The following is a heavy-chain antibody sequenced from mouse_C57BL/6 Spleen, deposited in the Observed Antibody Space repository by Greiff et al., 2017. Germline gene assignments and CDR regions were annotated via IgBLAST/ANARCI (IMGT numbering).Heavy chain of an antibody. CDR1: GFTFSDYG. Sequence: EVQLVESGGGLVKPGGSLKLSCAASGFTFSDYGMHWVRQAPEKGLEWVAYISSGSSTIDYADTVKGRFTISRDNAKNTLFLQMTSLRSEDTAMYYCASGRFAYWGQGTLVTVSA. CDR3: ASGRFAY. V-gene: IGHV5-17*01. CDR2: ISSGSSTI. J-gene: IGHJ3*01.